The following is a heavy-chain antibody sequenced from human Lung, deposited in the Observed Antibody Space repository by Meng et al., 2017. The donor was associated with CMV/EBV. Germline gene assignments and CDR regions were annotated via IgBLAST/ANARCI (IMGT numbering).Heavy chain of an antibody. V-gene: IGHV5-51*01. D-gene: IGHD3-10*01. CDR1: GYSFTSYW. CDR2: IYPADSDT. J-gene: IGHJ4*02. CDR3: ARTMGPAPFDY. Sequence: XVSCKGSGYSFTSYWIGWVRQRPGKGLEWMGIIYPADSDTRYSPSFQGQVTISADKSISTAYLQWSSLKAADTAMYYCARTMGPAPFDYWGQGTLVTVSS.